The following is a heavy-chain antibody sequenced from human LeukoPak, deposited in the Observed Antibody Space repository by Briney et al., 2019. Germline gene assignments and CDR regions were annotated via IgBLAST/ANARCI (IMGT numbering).Heavy chain of an antibody. CDR3: ASYNWNFLNDY. D-gene: IGHD1-7*01. J-gene: IGHJ4*02. CDR1: GFTFSSYW. CDR2: INSDGSST. V-gene: IGHV3-74*01. Sequence: PGGSLRLSCAASGFTFSSYWMYWVRQAPGKGLVWVSGINSDGSSTRYADSVKGRFTISRDNAKNTLYLQMNSLRAEDTAVYYCASYNWNFLNDYWGQGTLVTVSS.